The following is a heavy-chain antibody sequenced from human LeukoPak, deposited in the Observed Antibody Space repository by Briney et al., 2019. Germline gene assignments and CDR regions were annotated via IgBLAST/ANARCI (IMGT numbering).Heavy chain of an antibody. V-gene: IGHV3-30*02. CDR2: IRHDGSIK. CDR3: AKDSLADIDY. J-gene: IGHJ4*02. Sequence: GGSLTLSCAASGFICSTYGMYWLRQAPGKGLEWVAFIRHDGSIKNYADCVKGLSTITRDNSKNTLYLQMNSLRAEDTAVDYCAKDSLADIDYWGQGTLVTVSS. CDR1: GFICSTYG. D-gene: IGHD3-16*01.